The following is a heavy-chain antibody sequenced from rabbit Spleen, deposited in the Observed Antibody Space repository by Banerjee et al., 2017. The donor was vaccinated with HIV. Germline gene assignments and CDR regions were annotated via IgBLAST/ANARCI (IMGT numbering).Heavy chain of an antibody. V-gene: IGHV1S45*01. CDR2: IEGGSSAFS. CDR1: GFTLSSNHY. CDR3: ARDSGSSFSSYGMDL. D-gene: IGHD8-1*01. Sequence: QEHLKESGGGLVQPGGSLKLSCTASGFTLSSNHYMCWVRQAPGKGLEWIACIEGGSSAFSYFASWAKGRFTISKTSSTTVTLQMTSLTAADTATYFCARDSGSSFSSYGMDLWGPGTLVTVS. J-gene: IGHJ6*01.